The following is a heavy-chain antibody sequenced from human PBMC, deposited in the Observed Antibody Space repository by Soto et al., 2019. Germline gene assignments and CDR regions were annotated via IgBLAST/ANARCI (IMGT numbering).Heavy chain of an antibody. CDR3: ARGLTNSSGWYKDYYYYYYGMDV. J-gene: IGHJ6*02. V-gene: IGHV1-8*01. D-gene: IGHD6-19*01. CDR1: GYTFTSYD. CDR2: MNPNSGNT. Sequence: GASVKVSCKASGYTFTSYDINWVRQATGQGREWMGWMNPNSGNTGYAQKFQGRVTMTRNTSISTAYMELSSLRSEDTAVYYCARGLTNSSGWYKDYYYYYYGMDVWGQGTTVTVSS.